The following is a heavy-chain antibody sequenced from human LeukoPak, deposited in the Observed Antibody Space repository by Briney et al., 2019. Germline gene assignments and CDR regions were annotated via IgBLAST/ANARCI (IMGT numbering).Heavy chain of an antibody. CDR2: IYYSGST. Sequence: PSETLSLTCTVSGGSISSSSYYWGWIRQPPGKGLEWIGSIYYSGSTYYNPSLKSRVTISVDTSKNQFSLKMSSVPAADTAVYYCATQPYYYGSGSQYPSWGQGTLVTVSS. CDR1: GGSISSSSYY. V-gene: IGHV4-39*01. D-gene: IGHD3-10*01. CDR3: ATQPYYYGSGSQYPS. J-gene: IGHJ4*02.